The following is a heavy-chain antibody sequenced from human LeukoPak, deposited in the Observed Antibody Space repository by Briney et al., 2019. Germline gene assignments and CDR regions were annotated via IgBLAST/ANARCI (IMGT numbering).Heavy chain of an antibody. V-gene: IGHV1-2*02. CDR2: ITPKSGDA. CDR3: ARVRLADERAWAY. Sequence: ASVKVSCKASGYTFSDFYIHWVRQAPGQGLEYVGWITPKSGDAYSPQRFQGRVTITRDASISTAYMELSSLRSDDTAVYFCARVRLADERAWAYWGQGTLVTVSS. J-gene: IGHJ4*02. CDR1: GYTFSDFY. D-gene: IGHD3-3*02.